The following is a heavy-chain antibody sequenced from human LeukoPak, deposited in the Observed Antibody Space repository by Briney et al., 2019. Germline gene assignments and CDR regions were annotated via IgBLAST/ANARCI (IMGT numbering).Heavy chain of an antibody. CDR2: SRNKANRYTT. D-gene: IGHD5-12*01. Sequence: GGSLRLFCGASRFTFSYCAVRCVPQARGKARECGCRSRNKANRYTTVYAASVKGRFTISSDESKKSLYMQINSLKTEDTGVYYCVGQNSGTKRRFDYWGEGTLVTVSS. V-gene: IGHV3-72*01. J-gene: IGHJ4*02. CDR1: RFTFSYCA. CDR3: VGQNSGTKRRFDY.